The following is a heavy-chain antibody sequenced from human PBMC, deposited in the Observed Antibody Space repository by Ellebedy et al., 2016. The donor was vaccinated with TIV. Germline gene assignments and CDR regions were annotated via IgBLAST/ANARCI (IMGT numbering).Heavy chain of an antibody. CDR2: IYTSGST. CDR3: ARDLHYYYGMDV. J-gene: IGHJ6*02. V-gene: IGHV4-4*07. CDR1: GGSISSYY. Sequence: MPGGSLRLSCTVSGGSISSYYWSWIRQPAGKGLEWIGRIYTSGSTNYNPSLKSRVTMSVDTSKNQFSLKLSSVTAADTAVYYCARDLHYYYGMDVWGQGTTVTVSS.